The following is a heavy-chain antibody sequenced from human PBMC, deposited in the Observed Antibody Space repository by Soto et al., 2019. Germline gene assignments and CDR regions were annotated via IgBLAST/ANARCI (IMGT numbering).Heavy chain of an antibody. CDR1: GYSISSGYY. Sequence: SETLSLTCAVSGYSISSGYYWGWIRQPPGKGLEWIGTIYHSGSTFHNPSLKSRATISVDTSKNQFSLRLRSVTAADTAVYYCAVGYCSSTTCSREYFQHWGQGTLVTVSS. CDR3: AVGYCSSTTCSREYFQH. V-gene: IGHV4-38-2*01. D-gene: IGHD2-2*01. J-gene: IGHJ1*01. CDR2: IYHSGST.